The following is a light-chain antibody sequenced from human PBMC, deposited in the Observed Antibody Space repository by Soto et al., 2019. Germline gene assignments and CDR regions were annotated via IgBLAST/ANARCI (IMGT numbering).Light chain of an antibody. CDR2: GAS. CDR1: QTVTSNY. J-gene: IGKJ2*01. CDR3: QQYAGSSYT. V-gene: IGKV3-20*01. Sequence: EIVLTQSPGTLSLSPGERATLSSRASQTVTSNYLFWYQQKPGQAPRPLIYGASTRATGIPDRFSGSGSGTDFTLTISRLEPEDFAVYYCQQYAGSSYTFGQGTKLEIK.